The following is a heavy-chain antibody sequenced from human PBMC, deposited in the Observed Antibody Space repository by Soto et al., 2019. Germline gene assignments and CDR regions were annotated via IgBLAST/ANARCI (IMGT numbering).Heavy chain of an antibody. CDR1: GDSISSYS. CDR3: ARHLPYCGGDCYSLDY. CDR2: IHYNGNT. D-gene: IGHD2-21*02. J-gene: IGHJ4*02. V-gene: IGHV4-59*08. Sequence: SETLSLTCTVSGDSISSYSWSWIRQPPGKGLEWIGKIHYNGNTKYSPSLKSRVTISVDTSKNQFSLNLSSVTAADTAVYYCARHLPYCGGDCYSLDYWGQGTLVTVSS.